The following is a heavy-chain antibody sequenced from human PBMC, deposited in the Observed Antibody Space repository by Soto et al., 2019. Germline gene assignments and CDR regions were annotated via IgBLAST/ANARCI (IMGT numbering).Heavy chain of an antibody. D-gene: IGHD2-15*01. Sequence: SETLSLTCTVSGGSISSSSYYWGWIRQPPGKGLEWIGSIYYSGSTYYNPSLKSRVTISVDTSKNQFSLKLSSVTAADTAVYYCARHPRWFTYYYYYYYMDVWGKGTTVTVSS. V-gene: IGHV4-39*01. CDR2: IYYSGST. CDR3: ARHPRWFTYYYYYYYMDV. CDR1: GGSISSSSYY. J-gene: IGHJ6*03.